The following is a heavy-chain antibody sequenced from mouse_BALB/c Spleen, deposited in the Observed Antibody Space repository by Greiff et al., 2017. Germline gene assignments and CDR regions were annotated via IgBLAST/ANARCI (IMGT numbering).Heavy chain of an antibody. CDR1: GFSLTSYG. V-gene: IGHV2-9*02. CDR3: AREGITTAHGFAY. J-gene: IGHJ3*01. Sequence: VQRVESGPGLVAPSQSLSITCTVSGFSLTSYGVHWVRQPPGKGLEWLGVIWAGGSTNYNSALMSRLSISKYNSKSHVFLKMNSLQTDDTAMYYCAREGITTAHGFAYWGQGTLVTVSA. D-gene: IGHD1-2*01. CDR2: IWAGGST.